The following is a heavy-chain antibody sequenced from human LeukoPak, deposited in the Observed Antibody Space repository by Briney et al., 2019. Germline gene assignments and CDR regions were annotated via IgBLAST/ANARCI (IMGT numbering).Heavy chain of an antibody. D-gene: IGHD3-3*01. J-gene: IGHJ6*02. CDR1: GYTFTSYY. V-gene: IGHV1-46*01. Sequence: ASVKLSCKASGYTFTSYYMHWVRQAPGQGLEWMGIINPSGGSTSYAQKFQGRVTITRDTSASTAYMELSSLRSEDTAVYYCAREFYDFWSGYYYGMDVWGQGTTVTVSS. CDR2: INPSGGST. CDR3: AREFYDFWSGYYYGMDV.